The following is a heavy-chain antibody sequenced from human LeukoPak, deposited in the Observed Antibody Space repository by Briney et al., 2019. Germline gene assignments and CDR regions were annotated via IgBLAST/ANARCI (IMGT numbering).Heavy chain of an antibody. V-gene: IGHV1-46*01. J-gene: IGHJ4*02. CDR1: GYTFTSYY. Sequence: ASVKVSCKASGYTFTSYYMHWVRQAPGQGLEWMGIINPSGGSTSYAQKFQGRVTMTRDTSTSTVYMELSSLRSEDTAVYYCATEGHYYDSSGYYYFDYWGQGTLVTVSS. D-gene: IGHD3-22*01. CDR2: INPSGGST. CDR3: ATEGHYYDSSGYYYFDY.